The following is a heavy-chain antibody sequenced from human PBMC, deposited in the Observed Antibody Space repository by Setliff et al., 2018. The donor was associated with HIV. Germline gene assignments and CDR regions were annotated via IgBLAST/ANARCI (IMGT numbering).Heavy chain of an antibody. D-gene: IGHD2-21*02. CDR2: ITNGGGGGT. J-gene: IGHJ6*02. CDR1: GFTFSGYA. CDR3: ANLPLSEVNIVVVTAIQDYGMDV. V-gene: IGHV3-23*01. Sequence: PGGSLRLSCAASGFTFSGYAMSWVRQAPGKGLEWVSTITNGGGGGTYFADSVKGRFTISRDNSKNTLYLHMNSLRADDTAVYYCANLPLSEVNIVVVTAIQDYGMDVWGQGTTVTVSS.